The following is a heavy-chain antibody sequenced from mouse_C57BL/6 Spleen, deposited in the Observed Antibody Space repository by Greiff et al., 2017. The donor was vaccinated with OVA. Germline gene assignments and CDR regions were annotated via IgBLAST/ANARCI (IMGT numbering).Heavy chain of an antibody. CDR2: ISYDGSN. D-gene: IGHD1-1*02. V-gene: IGHV3-6*01. CDR3: ERGTNYGMDH. Sequence: VQLKQSGPGLVKPSQSLSLTCSVTGYSITSGYYWYWIRQFPGNKLEWMGYISYDGSNNYNPSLKNRISITRDTSKNKFFLQLNSVTTEDTAKYYCERGTNYGMDHWGKGTSDPVS. CDR1: GYSITSGYY. J-gene: IGHJ4*01.